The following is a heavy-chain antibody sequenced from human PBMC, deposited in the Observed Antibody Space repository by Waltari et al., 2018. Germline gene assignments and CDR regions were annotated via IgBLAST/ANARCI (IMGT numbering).Heavy chain of an antibody. V-gene: IGHV4-39*01. CDR1: GGSISSSRYY. Sequence: QLQLQESGPGLVKPSETLSLTCTVSGGSISSSRYYWGWIRQPPGKGLEWIGSIYYSGSTYYNPSLKSRVTISVDTSKNQFSLKLSSVTAADTAVYYCAAAGTLHGMDVWGQGTTVTVSS. D-gene: IGHD6-13*01. CDR2: IYYSGST. J-gene: IGHJ6*02. CDR3: AAAGTLHGMDV.